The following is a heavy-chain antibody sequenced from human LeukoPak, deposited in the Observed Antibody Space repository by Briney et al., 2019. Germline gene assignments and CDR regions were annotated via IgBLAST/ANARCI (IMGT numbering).Heavy chain of an antibody. J-gene: IGHJ4*02. V-gene: IGHV3-53*01. CDR1: GFSVSNNY. CDR3: ARGDGYHFFDY. D-gene: IGHD5-24*01. Sequence: GGSLRLSCAASGFSVSNNYMSWVPQAPGKGLEWVSVFYVGGATYYADSVKGRFTISRDNSENTLYLQMNSLRAEDTAVYYCARGDGYHFFDYWGQGTLVTVSS. CDR2: FYVGGAT.